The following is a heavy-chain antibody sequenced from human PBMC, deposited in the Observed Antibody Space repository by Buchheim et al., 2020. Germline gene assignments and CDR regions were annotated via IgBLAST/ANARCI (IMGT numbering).Heavy chain of an antibody. CDR2: ISSSSSYI. V-gene: IGHV3-21*01. Sequence: EVQLVESGGGLVKPGGSLRLSCAASGFTFSSYSMNWVRQAPGKGLEWVSSISSSSSYIYYADSVKGRFTISSDKAKNSLYLQMNSLRAEDTAVYYCARDPDGYSSSWYPDYYYGMDVWGQGTT. J-gene: IGHJ6*02. D-gene: IGHD6-13*01. CDR3: ARDPDGYSSSWYPDYYYGMDV. CDR1: GFTFSSYS.